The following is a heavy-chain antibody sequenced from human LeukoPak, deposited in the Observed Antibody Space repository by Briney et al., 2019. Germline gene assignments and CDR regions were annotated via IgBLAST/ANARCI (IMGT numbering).Heavy chain of an antibody. CDR1: GFAFDDYA. CDR3: TKAKAVSRHWYFDL. J-gene: IGHJ2*01. D-gene: IGHD5/OR15-5a*01. CDR2: ITSDGGST. V-gene: IGHV3-43D*03. Sequence: GGSLRLSCAATGFAFDDYAMHWIRQAPGKGLEWVSLITSDGGSTYYADSVKGRFAISRDNTKHSLYLQMNSLRPEDTAFYYCTKAKAVSRHWYFDLWGRGTLVSVSS.